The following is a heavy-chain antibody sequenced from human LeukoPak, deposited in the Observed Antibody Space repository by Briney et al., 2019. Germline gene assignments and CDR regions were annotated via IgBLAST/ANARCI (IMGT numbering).Heavy chain of an antibody. CDR1: GYTFTSYY. J-gene: IGHJ4*02. CDR3: ARDLGATRGFDY. CDR2: INPSGGST. D-gene: IGHD1-26*01. Sequence: ASVKVSCKASGYTFTSYYMHWVRQAPGQGLEWMGIINPSGGSTSYAQKFQGRVTMTRDTSTSTVYMELSSLRPEDTAVYYCARDLGATRGFDYWGQGTLVTVSS. V-gene: IGHV1-46*01.